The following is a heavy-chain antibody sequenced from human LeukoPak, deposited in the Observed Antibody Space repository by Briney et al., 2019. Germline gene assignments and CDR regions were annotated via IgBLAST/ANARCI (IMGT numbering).Heavy chain of an antibody. CDR1: GYDFTMYY. CDR3: ARDRDYGSGIFDY. J-gene: IGHJ4*02. D-gene: IGHD3-10*01. V-gene: IGHV1-2*02. Sequence: ASVKVSCKASGYDFTMYYMHWVRQAPGQGLEWMGWVSPNSGGTNYAQKFQGRVTMTRDTAISTAYMELSSLRSDDTAVYYCARDRDYGSGIFDYWGQGTLVTVSS. CDR2: VSPNSGGT.